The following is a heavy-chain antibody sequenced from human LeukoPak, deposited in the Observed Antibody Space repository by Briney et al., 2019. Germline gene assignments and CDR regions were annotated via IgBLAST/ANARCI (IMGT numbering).Heavy chain of an antibody. CDR1: GFTFSTNA. CDR2: ISGSGAST. V-gene: IGHV3-23*01. J-gene: IGHJ4*02. CDR3: ARDNPPDY. Sequence: HPGGSLRLSCLTSGFTFSTNAMSWVRQAPGKGLEWISGISGSGASTYYADSVTGRFTISRDNAKNSLYLQLNSLRAEDTALYYCARDNPPDYWGQGTLVTVSS.